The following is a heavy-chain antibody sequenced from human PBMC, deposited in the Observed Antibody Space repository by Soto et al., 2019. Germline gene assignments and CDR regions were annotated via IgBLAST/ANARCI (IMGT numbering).Heavy chain of an antibody. J-gene: IGHJ4*02. V-gene: IGHV3-33*01. CDR2: IWYDGSNK. CDR3: ARDRSSYYRGYSYDFDY. Sequence: GGSLRLSCAASGFTFSSYGMHWFRQAPGKGLEWVAVIWYDGSNKYYADSVKGRFTISRDNSKNTLYLQMNSLRAEATAVYYCARDRSSYYRGYSYDFDYWGQETLVTVSS. CDR1: GFTFSSYG. D-gene: IGHD5-18*01.